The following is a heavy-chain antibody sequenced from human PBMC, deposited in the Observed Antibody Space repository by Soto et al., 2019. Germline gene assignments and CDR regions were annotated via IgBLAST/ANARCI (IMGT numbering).Heavy chain of an antibody. J-gene: IGHJ4*02. CDR3: AKNQERELPRVIDF. CDR2: MSGSSSTT. D-gene: IGHD1-7*01. CDR1: GLTFSNYA. Sequence: EVRLLESGGGLVKPGGSLRLSCATSGLTFSNYAMSWVRQAPGGGLECVSSMSGSSSTTYYADSVRGRFTISRDRSKNTLYLQMSGLRAEDTALYYCAKNQERELPRVIDFWGQGTLVTVSS. V-gene: IGHV3-23*01.